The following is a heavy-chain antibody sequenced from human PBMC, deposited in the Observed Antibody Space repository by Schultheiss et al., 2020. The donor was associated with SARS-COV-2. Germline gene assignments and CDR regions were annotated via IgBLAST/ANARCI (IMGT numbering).Heavy chain of an antibody. J-gene: IGHJ1*01. Sequence: GGSLRLSCAASGFTFDDYAMHWVRQAPGKGLEWVSGISWNSGSIGYADSVKGRFTISRDNAKSSLFLQMNSLRAEDTAVYYCARVGRDCSHGVCYNAEYFQHWGQGTLVTVSS. V-gene: IGHV3-9*01. CDR1: GFTFDDYA. D-gene: IGHD2-8*01. CDR2: ISWNSGSI. CDR3: ARVGRDCSHGVCYNAEYFQH.